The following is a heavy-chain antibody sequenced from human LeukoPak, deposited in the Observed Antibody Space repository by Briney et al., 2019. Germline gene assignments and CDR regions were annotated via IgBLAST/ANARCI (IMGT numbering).Heavy chain of an antibody. V-gene: IGHV3-53*01. Sequence: GGPLSLSGAASGFTVSSNYMSWVRQAPGKGLEWVSVIYSGGSTYYADSVKGRFTISRDNSKNTLYLQMNSLRAEDTGVYYCARDQIGFDYWGQGTLVTVSS. CDR3: ARDQIGFDY. D-gene: IGHD3-22*01. J-gene: IGHJ4*02. CDR1: GFTVSSNY. CDR2: IYSGGST.